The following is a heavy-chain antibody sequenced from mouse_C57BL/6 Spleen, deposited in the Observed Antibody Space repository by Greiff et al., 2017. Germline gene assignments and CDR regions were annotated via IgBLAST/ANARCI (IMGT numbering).Heavy chain of an antibody. Sequence: QVHVKQSGAELVKPGASVKISCKASGYAFSSYWMNWVKQRPGKGLEWIGQIYPGDGDTNYNGKFKGKATLTADKSSSTAYMQLSSLTSEDSAVYFCAKITTVRYFDVWGTGTTVTVSS. J-gene: IGHJ1*03. D-gene: IGHD1-1*01. V-gene: IGHV1-80*01. CDR1: GYAFSSYW. CDR2: IYPGDGDT. CDR3: AKITTVRYFDV.